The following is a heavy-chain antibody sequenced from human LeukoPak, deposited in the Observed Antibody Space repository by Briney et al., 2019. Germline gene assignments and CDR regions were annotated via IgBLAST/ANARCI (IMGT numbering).Heavy chain of an antibody. V-gene: IGHV3-30-3*01. Sequence: PGGSLRLSCAASGFTFSSYAMHWVRQAPGKGLEWVAVISYDGSNKYYADSVKGRFTISRDNSKNTLYLQMNSLRAEDTAVYYCAREWTTVTGGYWGQGTLVTVSS. CDR1: GFTFSSYA. CDR2: ISYDGSNK. J-gene: IGHJ4*02. D-gene: IGHD4-17*01. CDR3: AREWTTVTGGY.